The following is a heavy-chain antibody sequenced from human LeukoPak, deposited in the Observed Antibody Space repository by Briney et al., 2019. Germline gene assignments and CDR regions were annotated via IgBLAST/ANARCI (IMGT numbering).Heavy chain of an antibody. D-gene: IGHD3-9*01. CDR3: ARGDYDTLTGYYPFDY. CDR1: GCTFTSYG. J-gene: IGHJ4*02. CDR2: ISAYNGNT. V-gene: IGHV1-18*04. Sequence: GASVKVSCKASGCTFTSYGISWVRQAPGQGLEGMGWISAYNGNTNYAQKLQGRVTMTTDTSTSTAYMELRSLRSDDTAVYYCARGDYDTLTGYYPFDYWGQGTLVTVSS.